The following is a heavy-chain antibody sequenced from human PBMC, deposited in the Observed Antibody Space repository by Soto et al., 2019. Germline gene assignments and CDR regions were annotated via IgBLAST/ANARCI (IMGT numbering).Heavy chain of an antibody. CDR2: INHSGST. D-gene: IGHD6-19*01. J-gene: IGHJ5*02. CDR1: GGSFSGYY. V-gene: IGHV4-34*01. CDR3: ARGAGLQWLVHWFDP. Sequence: QVQLQQWGAGLLKPSETLSLTCAVYGGSFSGYYWSWIRQPPGKGLEWIGEINHSGSTNYNPSLKSPVTISVDTSKNQFSLKLSSVTAADTAVYYCARGAGLQWLVHWFDPWGQGTLVTVSS.